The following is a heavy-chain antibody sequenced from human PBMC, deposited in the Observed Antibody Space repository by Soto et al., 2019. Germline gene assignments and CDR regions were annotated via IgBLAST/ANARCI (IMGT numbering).Heavy chain of an antibody. V-gene: IGHV3-23*01. CDR2: ISGTGGST. CDR1: GFTFSSYA. CDR3: AKIVWDDYIWGSYRPEDAFDI. D-gene: IGHD3-16*02. Sequence: PLGSLRLTCAASGFTFSSYAMSWVRQAPGKGLEWVSAISGTGGSTYYADSVKGRFTISRDNSKDTLYLQMNSLRAEDTAVYYCAKIVWDDYIWGSYRPEDAFDIWGQGTMVTVSS. J-gene: IGHJ3*02.